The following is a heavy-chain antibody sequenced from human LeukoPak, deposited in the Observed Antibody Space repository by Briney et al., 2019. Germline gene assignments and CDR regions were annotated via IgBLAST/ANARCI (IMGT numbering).Heavy chain of an antibody. V-gene: IGHV3-23*01. D-gene: IGHD4-23*01. Sequence: QPGESRRLSCAASGFTFSSYAMSWVRQAPGKGLEWVSVISGSGGSTFYADSVKGRFTLSRDNSKNTLYLQMNSLRAEDTAVYYCATEMSSDGGNSDGYFDNWGQGTLVTVSS. CDR3: ATEMSSDGGNSDGYFDN. J-gene: IGHJ4*01. CDR2: ISGSGGST. CDR1: GFTFSSYA.